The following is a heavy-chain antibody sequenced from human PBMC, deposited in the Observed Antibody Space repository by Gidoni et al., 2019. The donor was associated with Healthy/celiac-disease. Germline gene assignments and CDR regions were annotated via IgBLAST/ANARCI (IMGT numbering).Heavy chain of an antibody. J-gene: IGHJ5*02. Sequence: QVQLQESGPGLVKPSQTLSLTCTVSGGSISSGDYYWRWIRQPPGKGLEWIGYIYYSGSTYYNPSLKSRVTISVDTSKNQFSLKLSSVTAADTAVYYCARAINDYGDFNWFDPWGQGTLVTVSS. CDR1: GGSISSGDYY. V-gene: IGHV4-30-4*01. CDR2: IYYSGST. D-gene: IGHD4-17*01. CDR3: ARAINDYGDFNWFDP.